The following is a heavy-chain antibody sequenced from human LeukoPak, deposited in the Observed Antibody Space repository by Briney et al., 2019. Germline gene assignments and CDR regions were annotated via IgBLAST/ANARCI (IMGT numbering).Heavy chain of an antibody. CDR2: IYTSGST. V-gene: IGHV4-4*07. CDR3: ARAATIFAGDYFDY. J-gene: IGHJ4*02. D-gene: IGHD1-14*01. CDR1: GGSISSYY. Sequence: SETLSLTCTVSGGSISSYYWSWIRQPAGKGLEWIGRIYTSGSTSYNPSLKSRVTMSVDTSKNQFSLKLSSVTAADTAVYYCARAATIFAGDYFDYWGQGTLVTVSS.